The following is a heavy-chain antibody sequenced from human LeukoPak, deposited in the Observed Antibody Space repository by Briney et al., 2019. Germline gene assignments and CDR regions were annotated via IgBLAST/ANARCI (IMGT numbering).Heavy chain of an antibody. Sequence: GGSLRLSCAASGFTFSSYGMHWVRQAPGKGLEWVAVISYDGSNKYYADSVKGRFTISRDNSKNTLYLQMNSLRAEDTAVYYCAKDRLITMVRGVIQDWGQGTLVTVSS. CDR1: GFTFSSYG. CDR2: ISYDGSNK. CDR3: AKDRLITMVRGVIQD. V-gene: IGHV3-30*18. J-gene: IGHJ1*01. D-gene: IGHD3-10*01.